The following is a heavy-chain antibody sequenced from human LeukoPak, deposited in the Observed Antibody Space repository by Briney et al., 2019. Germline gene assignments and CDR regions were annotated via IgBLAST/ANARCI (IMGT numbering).Heavy chain of an antibody. CDR2: ISYDGSNK. Sequence: GGSLRLSCAASGFTFSSYGMHWVRQAPGKGLEWVAVISYDGSNKYYADSVKGRFTISRDNSKNTLYLQMNSLRAEDTAVYYCARDWSVGATLGLFDIWGQGTMVTVSS. CDR1: GFTFSSYG. D-gene: IGHD1-26*01. CDR3: ARDWSVGATLGLFDI. J-gene: IGHJ3*02. V-gene: IGHV3-30*19.